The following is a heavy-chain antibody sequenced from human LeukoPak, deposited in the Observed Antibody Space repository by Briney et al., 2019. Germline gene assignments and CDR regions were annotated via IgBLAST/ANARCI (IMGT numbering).Heavy chain of an antibody. Sequence: GGSLRLSCVASGFTFRSYVMSWVRLAPGKGLEWVSGLNTDGAWIYYADSVKGRFTISRDNSKNTLYLQMNSLRAEDTAVYYCARGPRNYYGSGSLPMDVWGQGTTVTVSS. CDR1: GFTFRSYV. D-gene: IGHD3-10*01. CDR2: LNTDGAWI. V-gene: IGHV3-23*01. J-gene: IGHJ6*02. CDR3: ARGPRNYYGSGSLPMDV.